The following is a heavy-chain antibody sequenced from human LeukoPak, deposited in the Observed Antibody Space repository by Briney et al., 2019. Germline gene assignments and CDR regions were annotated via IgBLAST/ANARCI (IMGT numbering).Heavy chain of an antibody. D-gene: IGHD5-24*01. CDR1: GFTFSSYW. CDR3: ARRIQGMAPYYFDY. V-gene: IGHV3-74*01. Sequence: GGSLRLSCTASGFTFSSYWMHWVRQAPGKGLVWVSRINSDGSSTSYADSVKGRFTISRDNAKNTLYLQMNSLRAEDTAVYYCARRIQGMAPYYFDYWGQGTLVAVSS. J-gene: IGHJ4*02. CDR2: INSDGSST.